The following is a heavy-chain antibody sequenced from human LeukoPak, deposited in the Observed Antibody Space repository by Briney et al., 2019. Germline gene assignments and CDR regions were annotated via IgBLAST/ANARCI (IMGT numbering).Heavy chain of an antibody. CDR3: ASVGYCSSTSCSPYNWFDP. CDR1: GYTFTGYY. Sequence: ASVKVSCKASGYTFTGYYMHWVRQAPGQGLEWMGWINPNSGGTNYAQKFQGRVTMTRATSISTAYMELSRLRSDDTAVYYCASVGYCSSTSCSPYNWFDPWGQGTLVTVSS. D-gene: IGHD2-2*03. V-gene: IGHV1-2*02. J-gene: IGHJ5*02. CDR2: INPNSGGT.